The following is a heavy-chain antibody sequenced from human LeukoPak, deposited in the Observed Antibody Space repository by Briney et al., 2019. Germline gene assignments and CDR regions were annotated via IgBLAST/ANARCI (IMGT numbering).Heavy chain of an antibody. CDR2: INPNSGGT. J-gene: IGHJ4*02. CDR1: GYIFPDYY. D-gene: IGHD2-2*01. CDR3: ARDLFVNRYCSSTSCYPDY. Sequence: ASVKVSCKGSGYIFPDYYIYWVRQAPGQGLEWMGRINPNSGGTNYAQKFQGRVTMTRDTSISTAYMELSRLRSDDTAVYYCARDLFVNRYCSSTSCYPDYWGQGTLVTVSS. V-gene: IGHV1-2*06.